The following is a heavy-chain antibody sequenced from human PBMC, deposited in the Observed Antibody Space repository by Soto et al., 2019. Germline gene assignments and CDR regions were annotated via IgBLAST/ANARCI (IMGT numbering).Heavy chain of an antibody. CDR2: IYSGGST. CDR3: ARGGWGYGDYVYYFDY. D-gene: IGHD4-17*01. Sequence: EVQLVESGGGLVQPGGSLRLSCAASGFTVSSNYMSWVRQAPGKGLEWVSVIYSGGSTYYADSVKGRFTISRDNSKXXLYLQMNSLRAEDTAVYYCARGGWGYGDYVYYFDYWGQGTLVTVSS. V-gene: IGHV3-66*01. J-gene: IGHJ4*02. CDR1: GFTVSSNY.